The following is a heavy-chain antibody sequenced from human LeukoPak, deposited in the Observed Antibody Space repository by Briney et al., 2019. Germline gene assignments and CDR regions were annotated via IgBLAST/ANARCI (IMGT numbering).Heavy chain of an antibody. J-gene: IGHJ4*02. CDR2: ISSTGTYI. Sequence: GGSLRLSCAASGFTFSSYAMSWVRQAPGKGLEWVSSISSTGTYIYYADSVKGRFTISRDNAKNSLYLQMNSLRAEDTAVYYCAREYYYDSSGYATSVDYWGQGTLVTVSS. D-gene: IGHD3-22*01. CDR3: AREYYYDSSGYATSVDY. V-gene: IGHV3-21*01. CDR1: GFTFSSYA.